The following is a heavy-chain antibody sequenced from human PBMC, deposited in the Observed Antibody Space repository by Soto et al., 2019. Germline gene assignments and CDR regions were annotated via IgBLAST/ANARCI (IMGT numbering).Heavy chain of an antibody. V-gene: IGHV2-70*01. Sequence: GSGPTLVNPTQTLTLTCTFSGFSLSTSGVGVGWIRQPPGKALEWLALIDWDDDKYYSTSLKTRLTISKDTSKNQVVLTMTNMDPVDTATYYCARTYYYDSSGYSWFDPWGQGTLVTVSS. CDR3: ARTYYYDSSGYSWFDP. J-gene: IGHJ5*02. CDR2: IDWDDDK. CDR1: GFSLSTSGVG. D-gene: IGHD3-22*01.